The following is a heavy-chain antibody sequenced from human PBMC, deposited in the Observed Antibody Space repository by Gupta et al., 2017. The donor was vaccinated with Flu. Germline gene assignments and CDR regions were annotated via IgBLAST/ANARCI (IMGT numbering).Heavy chain of an antibody. Sequence: EVQLVESGGGLVQPGGSLRLTCVISGFTFSTSHMNWIRQAPGKGREWISYIGSGLNTDYADSVRGRFTISRDKARDSLFLQMNSLRDEDTALYYCARDRNWAFILWGQGALVTVSS. V-gene: IGHV3-48*02. J-gene: IGHJ4*02. D-gene: IGHD3-16*01. CDR1: GFTFSTSH. CDR2: IGSGLNT. CDR3: ARDRNWAFIL.